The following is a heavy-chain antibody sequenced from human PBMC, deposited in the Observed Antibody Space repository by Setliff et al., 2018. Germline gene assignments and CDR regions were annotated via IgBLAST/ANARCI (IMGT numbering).Heavy chain of an antibody. D-gene: IGHD3-9*01. CDR1: GFTFSSYA. CDR2: ISGSGGST. CDR3: AKGPYYDILTGFQYYSDY. Sequence: PGGSLRLSCAASGFTFSSYAMSWVRQAPGKGLEWVSAISGSGGSTYYADSVKGRFTISRDNSKNTLYLQMNSLRAEDTAVYYCAKGPYYDILTGFQYYSDYWGQGTLVTVSS. V-gene: IGHV3-23*01. J-gene: IGHJ4*02.